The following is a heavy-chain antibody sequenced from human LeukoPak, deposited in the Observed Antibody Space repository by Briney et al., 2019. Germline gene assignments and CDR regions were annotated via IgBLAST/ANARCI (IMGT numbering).Heavy chain of an antibody. CDR1: GFTFSDYA. D-gene: IGHD1-14*01. Sequence: GGSLRLSCAASGFTFSDYAIHWVRQAPGKGLEWVSVISNVGGSKHYADSVKGRFTISRDNSKNTLYLQMNSLRAEDTAVYYCARDRDRRNLGSLDYWGQGTLVTVSS. V-gene: IGHV3-30-3*01. CDR3: ARDRDRRNLGSLDY. CDR2: ISNVGGSK. J-gene: IGHJ4*02.